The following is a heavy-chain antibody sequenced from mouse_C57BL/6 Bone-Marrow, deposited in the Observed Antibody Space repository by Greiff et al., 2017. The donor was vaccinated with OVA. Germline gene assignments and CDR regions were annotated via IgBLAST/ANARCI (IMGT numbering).Heavy chain of an antibody. Sequence: VMLVESGPELVKPGASVKISCKASGYAFSSSWMNWVKQRPGKGLEWIGRIYPGDGDTNYNGKFKGKATLTADKSSSTAYMQLSSLTSEDSAVYFCARGGGYYGSSYDFAYWGQGTLVTVSA. D-gene: IGHD1-1*01. CDR1: GYAFSSSW. CDR3: ARGGGYYGSSYDFAY. CDR2: IYPGDGDT. V-gene: IGHV1-82*01. J-gene: IGHJ3*01.